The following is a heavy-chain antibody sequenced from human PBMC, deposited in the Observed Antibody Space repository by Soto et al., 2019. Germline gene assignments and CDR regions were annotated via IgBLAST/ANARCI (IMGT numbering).Heavy chain of an antibody. Sequence: GGSLRLSCAASEFTFSSYAMSWVRQAPGKGLEWVSAISGSGGSTYYADSVKGRFTISRDNSKNTLYLQMNSLRAEDTAVYYCAKFTYCSGGSCYSGYDYWGQGTLVTVSS. V-gene: IGHV3-23*01. CDR1: EFTFSSYA. D-gene: IGHD2-15*01. CDR2: ISGSGGST. CDR3: AKFTYCSGGSCYSGYDY. J-gene: IGHJ4*02.